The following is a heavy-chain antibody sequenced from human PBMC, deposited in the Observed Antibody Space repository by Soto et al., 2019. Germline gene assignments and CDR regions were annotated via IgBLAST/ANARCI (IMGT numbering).Heavy chain of an antibody. Sequence: QVHLVQSGAEVKKPGASVKVSCKASGYTFTSYGITWVRQAPGQGLEWMGWISAHNGNTDYAQKLQGRVIVTRDTSTRTAYMELRSLRSDDTAVYYCARGRYGDSWGQGALVTVSS. V-gene: IGHV1-18*01. CDR1: GYTFTSYG. CDR3: ARGRYGDS. J-gene: IGHJ4*02. D-gene: IGHD1-1*01. CDR2: ISAHNGNT.